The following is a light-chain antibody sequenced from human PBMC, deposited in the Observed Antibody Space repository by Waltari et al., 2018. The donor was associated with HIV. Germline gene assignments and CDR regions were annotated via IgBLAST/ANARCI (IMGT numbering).Light chain of an antibody. J-gene: IGKJ3*01. CDR2: LAS. V-gene: IGKV2-28*01. Sequence: DLVMSQSPISVSVTPGEPASISCTSSQSLLHSNGYNYLDWYLQKPGQSPQLLIYLASSRASGVPDRFSGSGSGTDFTLKISKVEAEDVGVYYCMQTLQTQFTFGPGTKVDIK. CDR3: MQTLQTQFT. CDR1: QSLLHSNGYNY.